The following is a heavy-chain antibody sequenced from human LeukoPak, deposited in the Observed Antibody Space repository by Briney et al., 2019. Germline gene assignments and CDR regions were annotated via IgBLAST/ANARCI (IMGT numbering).Heavy chain of an antibody. Sequence: KTSETLSLTCTVSGGSISSYYWSWIRQPPGKGLEWIGYIYYSGSTNYNPSPKSRVTISVDTSKDQFSLKLSSVTAADTAVYYCASTDGSYLSFDYWGQGTLVTVSS. CDR2: IYYSGST. CDR1: GGSISSYY. V-gene: IGHV4-59*08. J-gene: IGHJ4*02. D-gene: IGHD1-26*01. CDR3: ASTDGSYLSFDY.